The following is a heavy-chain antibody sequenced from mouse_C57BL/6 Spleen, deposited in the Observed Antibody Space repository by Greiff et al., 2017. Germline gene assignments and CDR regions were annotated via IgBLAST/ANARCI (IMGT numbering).Heavy chain of an antibody. CDR1: GYTFTSYW. D-gene: IGHD4-1*01. CDR3: AAELGSDY. J-gene: IGHJ2*01. CDR2: IDPSDSYT. V-gene: IGHV1-69*01. Sequence: VQLQQPGAELVMPGASVKLSCKASGYTFTSYWMHWVKQRPGQGLEWIGEIDPSDSYTNYNQKFKGKSTLTVDKSSSTAYMQLSSLTSEDSAVYYCAAELGSDYWGQGTTLTVSS.